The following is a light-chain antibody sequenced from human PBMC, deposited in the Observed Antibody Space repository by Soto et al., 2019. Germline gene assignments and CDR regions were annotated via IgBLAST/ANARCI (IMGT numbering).Light chain of an antibody. CDR2: EVS. Sequence: QSALTQPASVSGCPGQSITISCTGTSSDVGGYNYVSWYQQHPGKAPKLMIYEVSNRPSGVSNRFSGSKSGNTASLTISGLQAEDEADYYCSSYTSSSTGYVFGTGTKVTVL. V-gene: IGLV2-14*01. J-gene: IGLJ1*01. CDR1: SSDVGGYNY. CDR3: SSYTSSSTGYV.